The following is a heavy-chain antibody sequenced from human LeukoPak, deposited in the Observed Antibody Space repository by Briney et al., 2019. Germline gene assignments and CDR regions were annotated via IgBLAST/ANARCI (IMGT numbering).Heavy chain of an antibody. J-gene: IGHJ4*02. CDR2: ISSSSSYI. Sequence: GGSLRLSCAASGFTFSSYSMNWVRQAPGKGLEWVSSISSSSSYIYYADSVKGRFTISRDNAKNSLYPQMNSLRAEDTAVYYCAAGYSSGWWALYYFDYWGQGTLVTVSS. CDR1: GFTFSSYS. CDR3: AAGYSSGWWALYYFDY. D-gene: IGHD6-19*01. V-gene: IGHV3-21*01.